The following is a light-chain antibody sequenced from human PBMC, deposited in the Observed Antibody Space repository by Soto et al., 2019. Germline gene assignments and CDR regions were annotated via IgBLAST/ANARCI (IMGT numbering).Light chain of an antibody. CDR1: QSVSSN. V-gene: IGKV3-15*01. CDR2: GAS. Sequence: EIVMTQSPATLSVSPGERATLSCRASQSVSSNLAWYQQKPGQAPRLLIYGASTRATGIQARFSGSGSGTEFTLTISSLLSEDFAVYYCQQCNNWPTFGQGTKVAIK. CDR3: QQCNNWPT. J-gene: IGKJ1*01.